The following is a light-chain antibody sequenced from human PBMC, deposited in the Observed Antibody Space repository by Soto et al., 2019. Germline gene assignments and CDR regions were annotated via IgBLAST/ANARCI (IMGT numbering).Light chain of an antibody. CDR3: QQYYETPFT. Sequence: DIVMTQSPDSLTMSLGERATISCKSSQSVFYRSTKTNYLGWYQQKPGQRPRLLIYGASTREIGVPDRFSGSGSRTDFTLTISSLQAEDAAIYYCQQYYETPFTFGGGTKVEI. CDR2: GAS. V-gene: IGKV4-1*01. CDR1: QSVFYRSTKTNY. J-gene: IGKJ4*01.